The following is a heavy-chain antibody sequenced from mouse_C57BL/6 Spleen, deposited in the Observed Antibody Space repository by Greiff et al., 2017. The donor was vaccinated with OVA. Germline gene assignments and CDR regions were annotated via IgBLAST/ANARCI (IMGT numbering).Heavy chain of an antibody. V-gene: IGHV1-76*01. CDR3: ARSATTVVEGFAY. D-gene: IGHD1-1*01. J-gene: IGHJ3*01. Sequence: QVQLQQSGAELVRPGASVKLSCKASGYTFTDYYINWVKQRPGQGLEWIARIYPGSGNTYYNEKFKGKATLTAEKSSSTAYMQLSSLTSEDSAVYFCARSATTVVEGFAYWGQGTLVTVSA. CDR2: IYPGSGNT. CDR1: GYTFTDYY.